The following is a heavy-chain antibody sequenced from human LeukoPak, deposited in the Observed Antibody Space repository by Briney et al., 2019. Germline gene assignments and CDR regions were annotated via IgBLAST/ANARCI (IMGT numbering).Heavy chain of an antibody. Sequence: PSETLSLTCTVSGGSISSYYWNWIRQPPGKGLEWIGYIYDNGNTNYNPSLKSRVTISVDASKNQFSLKLSSVTDADAAVYSCAGGLGPRQWLINYWGQGTLVTVSS. D-gene: IGHD6-19*01. CDR3: AGGLGPRQWLINY. J-gene: IGHJ4*02. CDR1: GGSISSYY. V-gene: IGHV4-59*01. CDR2: IYDNGNT.